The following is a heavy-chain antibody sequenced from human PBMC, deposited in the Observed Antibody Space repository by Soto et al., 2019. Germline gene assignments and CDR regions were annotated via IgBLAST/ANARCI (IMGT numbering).Heavy chain of an antibody. D-gene: IGHD2-21*02. V-gene: IGHV3-30*18. CDR2: ISYDGSNK. Sequence: AGGSLRLSCAASGFTFSSYGMHWVRQAPGKGLEWVAVISYDGSNKYCADSVKGRFTISRDNSKNTLYLQMSSLRAEDTAVYYCAKAMVVVTAISGGGGFDKWGQGTLVTVSS. J-gene: IGHJ3*02. CDR1: GFTFSSYG. CDR3: AKAMVVVTAISGGGGFDK.